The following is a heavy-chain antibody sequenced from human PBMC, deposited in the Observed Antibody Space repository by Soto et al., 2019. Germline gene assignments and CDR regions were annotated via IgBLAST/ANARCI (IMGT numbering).Heavy chain of an antibody. CDR3: ARGINRNWFDP. V-gene: IGHV1-3*01. Sequence: GASVKVSCKASGYTFTSYAMHWVRQAPGQGLEWMGWINAGNGNTKYSQKFQGRVTITRDTSASTAYMELSSLRSEDTAVYYCARGINRNWFDPWGQGTLVTVSS. J-gene: IGHJ5*02. CDR2: INAGNGNT. CDR1: GYTFTSYA.